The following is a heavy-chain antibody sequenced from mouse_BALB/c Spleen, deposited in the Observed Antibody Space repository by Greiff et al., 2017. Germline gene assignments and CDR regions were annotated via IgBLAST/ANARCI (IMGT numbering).Heavy chain of an antibody. J-gene: IGHJ4*01. CDR2: ISSGSSTI. Sequence: EVQGVESGGGLVQPGGSRKLSCAASGFTFSSFGMHWVRQAPEKGLEWVAYISSGSSTIYYADTVKGRFTISRDNPKNTLFLQMTSLRSEDTAMYYCARNYCYVRVDYWGQGTSVTVSS. D-gene: IGHD1-2*01. CDR3: ARNYCYVRVDY. V-gene: IGHV5-17*02. CDR1: GFTFSSFG.